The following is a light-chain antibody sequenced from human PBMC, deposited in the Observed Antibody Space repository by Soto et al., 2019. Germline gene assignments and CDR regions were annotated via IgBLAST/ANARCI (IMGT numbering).Light chain of an antibody. CDR3: QQSNSITWT. Sequence: IQMTQSPSSLSASVGDRVTISCRASQGIGNALGWYQQKPGKAPKVLIYAASSLQSGVPSRFSGSGSETDFTLTISSLQPEDFATYSCQQSNSITWTFGQGTRLEI. CDR1: QGIGNA. CDR2: AAS. V-gene: IGKV1-39*01. J-gene: IGKJ5*01.